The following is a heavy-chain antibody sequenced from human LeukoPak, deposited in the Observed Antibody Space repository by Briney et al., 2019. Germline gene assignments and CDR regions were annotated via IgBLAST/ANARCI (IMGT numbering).Heavy chain of an antibody. D-gene: IGHD6-6*01. J-gene: IGHJ4*02. CDR3: ARDIGIAARTTRFDY. CDR1: GGTFSRYT. Sequence: SVKLCCKASGGTFSRYTISWVRQAPGQGLEWMGRIIPILGIANYAQKFQGRVTITADKSTSTAYMELSSLRSEDTAVYYCARDIGIAARTTRFDYWGQGTLVTVSS. V-gene: IGHV1-69*04. CDR2: IIPILGIA.